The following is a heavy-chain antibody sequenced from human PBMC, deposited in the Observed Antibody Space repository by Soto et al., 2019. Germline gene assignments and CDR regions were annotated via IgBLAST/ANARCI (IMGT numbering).Heavy chain of an antibody. D-gene: IGHD6-13*01. CDR1: GGSISSGGHY. V-gene: IGHV4-39*01. CDR3: ARHKDTSSRYRLPDY. Sequence: QLQLQESGPGLVKPSETLSLTCTVSGGSISSGGHYWGWIRQPPGKGLEWIGSIYYRGNTYYNPSLMSRVTISVDTSKNQFSLKLRFVTAADTAMYYCARHKDTSSRYRLPDYWGQGSLVTVS. J-gene: IGHJ4*02. CDR2: IYYRGNT.